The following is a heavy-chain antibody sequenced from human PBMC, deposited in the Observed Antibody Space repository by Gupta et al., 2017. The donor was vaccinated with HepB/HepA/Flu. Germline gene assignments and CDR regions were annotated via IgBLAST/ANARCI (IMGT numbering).Heavy chain of an antibody. CDR3: ASGSPPYYYYMDV. V-gene: IGHV4-4*07. CDR1: GGSISSYY. Sequence: QVQLQESGPGLVKPSATLSLTCPVSGGSISSYYWSWIRQPAGKGLEWIGRIYTSGSTNYNPSLKSRVTMSVDTSKNQFSLKLSSVTAADTAVYYCASGSPPYYYYMDVWGKETTVTVSS. CDR2: IYTSGST. D-gene: IGHD1-26*01. J-gene: IGHJ6*03.